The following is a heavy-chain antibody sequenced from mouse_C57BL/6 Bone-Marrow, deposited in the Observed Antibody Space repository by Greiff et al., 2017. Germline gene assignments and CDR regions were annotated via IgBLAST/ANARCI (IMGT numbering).Heavy chain of an antibody. J-gene: IGHJ4*01. CDR3: ARRDYGSSLYAMDY. V-gene: IGHV1-55*01. CDR2: IYPGSGST. Sequence: QVQLKQPGAELVKPGASVKMSCKASGYTFTSYWITWVKQRPGQGLEWIGDIYPGSGSTNYNEKFKSKDTLTVDTSSSTAYMQLSSLTSEDSAVYYCARRDYGSSLYAMDYWGQGTSVTVSS. D-gene: IGHD1-1*01. CDR1: GYTFTSYW.